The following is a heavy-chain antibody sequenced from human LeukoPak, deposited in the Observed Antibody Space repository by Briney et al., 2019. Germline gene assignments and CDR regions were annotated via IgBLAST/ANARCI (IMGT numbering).Heavy chain of an antibody. CDR1: GFIFTTYA. CDR3: ARDLAWDAFDI. CDR2: VSTSGDYT. J-gene: IGHJ3*02. V-gene: IGHV3-21*01. Sequence: GGSLRLSCAASGFIFTTYAMSWVRQAPGKGLEWVSAVSTSGDYTYYADSVKGRFTISRDNAKNSLYLQMNSLRAEDTAVYYCARDLAWDAFDIWGQGTMVTVSS.